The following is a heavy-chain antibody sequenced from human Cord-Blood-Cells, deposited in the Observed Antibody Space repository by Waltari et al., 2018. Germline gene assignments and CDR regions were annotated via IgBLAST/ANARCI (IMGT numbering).Heavy chain of an antibody. CDR2: IYYSGST. Sequence: QLQLQESGPGLVKPSETLSLTCTVSGGPISSSSYYWGWIRQPPGKGLEWIESIYYSGSTYYNPSLKSRVTISVDTSKNQFSLKLSSVTAADTAVYYCARDDSSGWYKAEYFQHWGQGTLVTVSS. D-gene: IGHD6-19*01. CDR1: GGPISSSSYY. J-gene: IGHJ1*01. V-gene: IGHV4-39*07. CDR3: ARDDSSGWYKAEYFQH.